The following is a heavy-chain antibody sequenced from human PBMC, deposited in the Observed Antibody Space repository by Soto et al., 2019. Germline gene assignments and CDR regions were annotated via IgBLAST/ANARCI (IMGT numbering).Heavy chain of an antibody. Sequence: PGGSLRLSCAASGVTFSSYAVSGVRPTPGKGLEWVSAISGSGGSTYYADSVKGRFTISRDNSKNTLYLQMNSLRAEDTAVYYCAKSLVVAAPGAFDIWGQGTMVTVSS. CDR3: AKSLVVAAPGAFDI. D-gene: IGHD2-15*01. CDR1: GVTFSSYA. V-gene: IGHV3-23*01. J-gene: IGHJ3*02. CDR2: ISGSGGST.